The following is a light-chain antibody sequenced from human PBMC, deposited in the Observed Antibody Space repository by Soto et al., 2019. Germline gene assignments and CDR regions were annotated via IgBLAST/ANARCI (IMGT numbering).Light chain of an antibody. CDR1: SSNIGTNT. CDR2: NNA. V-gene: IGLV1-44*01. CDR3: QSFDSSLTGPI. J-gene: IGLJ2*01. Sequence: QSVLTQPPSASGTPGQRVTISCSGSSSNIGTNTVNWYQQFPGTAPQLLISNNANRPSGVPDRFSDSRSGTSASLAITGLQSDDEADYYCQSFDSSLTGPILGGGTKLTVL.